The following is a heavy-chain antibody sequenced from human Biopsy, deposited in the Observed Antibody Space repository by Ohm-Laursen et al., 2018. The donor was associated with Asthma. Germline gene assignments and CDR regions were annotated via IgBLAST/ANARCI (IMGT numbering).Heavy chain of an antibody. D-gene: IGHD2-21*02. CDR1: GDSIDSVDYS. CDR2: IYRNGDT. V-gene: IGHV4-30-2*06. J-gene: IGHJ4*02. Sequence: PSQTLSLTCAVSGDSIDSVDYSWTWIRQSPGVGLGWIGYIYRNGDTYYNPNLKNPVTISIDRSKNQFTQRLRSVTAADTAVYYCARGWNCGGDCYSLDSWGQGTLVTVSS. CDR3: ARGWNCGGDCYSLDS.